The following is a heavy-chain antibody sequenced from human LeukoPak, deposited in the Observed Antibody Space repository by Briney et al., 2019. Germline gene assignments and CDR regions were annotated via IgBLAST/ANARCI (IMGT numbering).Heavy chain of an antibody. V-gene: IGHV3-23*01. CDR1: GFTFSNYA. D-gene: IGHD2-2*01. CDR3: AKGLYQLIVVVPAAYNWFDP. Sequence: GGSLRLSCAASGFTFSNYAMSWVRQVPGKGLEWVSTISGSGGSTYYADSLKGRFTISRDNSKNTLSLQMNSLRAEDTAVYYCAKGLYQLIVVVPAAYNWFDPWGQGTLVTVSS. J-gene: IGHJ5*02. CDR2: ISGSGGST.